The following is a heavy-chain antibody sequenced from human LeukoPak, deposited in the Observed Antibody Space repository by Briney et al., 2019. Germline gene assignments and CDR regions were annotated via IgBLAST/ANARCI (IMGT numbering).Heavy chain of an antibody. CDR1: GGSLSNYY. J-gene: IGHJ4*02. CDR2: INHSGRT. CDR3: AIEAIVGAPRGDY. V-gene: IGHV4-34*01. Sequence: SETLSLTCAVYGGSLSNYYWIWIRQPPGKGLEWIGEINHSGRTQYNPSLKSRVTISIDTSKNQFSLKLSSVTAADTAVYYCAIEAIVGAPRGDYWGQGTLVTVSS. D-gene: IGHD1-26*01.